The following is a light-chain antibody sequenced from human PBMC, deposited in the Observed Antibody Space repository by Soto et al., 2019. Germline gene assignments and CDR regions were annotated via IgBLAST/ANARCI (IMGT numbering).Light chain of an antibody. CDR1: QGVSTN. CDR2: DAY. J-gene: IGKJ1*01. V-gene: IGKV3D-11*01. CDR3: HQRSNWPRT. Sequence: EIGLTQFQATWSFSPGERATLSARPIQGVSTNLAWYQQKPGQAPRPLIYDAYNKAAGIPSRFSGSGSGTDFTLTISSLEPEDFAVYYCHQRSNWPRTFGQGTKVEIK.